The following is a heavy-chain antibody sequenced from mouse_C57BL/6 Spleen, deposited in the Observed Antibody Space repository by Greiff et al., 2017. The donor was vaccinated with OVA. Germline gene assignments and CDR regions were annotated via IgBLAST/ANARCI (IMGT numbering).Heavy chain of an antibody. V-gene: IGHV1-15*01. CDR2: IDPETGGT. Sequence: VKLQQSGAELVRPGASVTLSCKASGYTFTDYEMHWVKQTPVHGLEWIGAIDPETGGTAYNQKFKGKAILTADKSSSTAYMELRSLTSEDSAVYYCTRGGTVVAKALWYFDVWGTGTTVTVSS. CDR1: GYTFTDYE. CDR3: TRGGTVVAKALWYFDV. D-gene: IGHD1-1*01. J-gene: IGHJ1*03.